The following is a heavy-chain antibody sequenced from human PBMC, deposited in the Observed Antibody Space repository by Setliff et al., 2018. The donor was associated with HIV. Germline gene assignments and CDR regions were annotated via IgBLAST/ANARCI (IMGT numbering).Heavy chain of an antibody. V-gene: IGHV1-8*02. CDR1: GYTFTNYD. D-gene: IGHD5-18*01. Sequence: ASVKVSCKASGYTFTNYDINWVRQAPGQGLEWMGWMNPNSGNTGYAQKFQGRVTMTRNTSIRTAYMELSSLRSDDTAVYYCAAVGGWGYGDGYIMVGDWGQGTLVPVSS. CDR2: MNPNSGNT. J-gene: IGHJ4*02. CDR3: AAVGGWGYGDGYIMVGD.